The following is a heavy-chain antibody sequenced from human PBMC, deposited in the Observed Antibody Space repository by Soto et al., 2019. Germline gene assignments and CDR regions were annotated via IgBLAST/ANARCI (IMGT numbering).Heavy chain of an antibody. CDR2: IYYSGRT. Sequence: SETLSLTCIVPGESVSSSSYYWGWIRQPPGKGLEWIGSIYYSGRTYYNPSFKSRVTISIDTSKNQFSLKLSSVTATDTAVYYCARQRTTVVTQAYFDHWGQGALVTVSS. V-gene: IGHV4-39*01. D-gene: IGHD2-21*02. J-gene: IGHJ4*02. CDR3: ARQRTTVVTQAYFDH. CDR1: GESVSSSSYY.